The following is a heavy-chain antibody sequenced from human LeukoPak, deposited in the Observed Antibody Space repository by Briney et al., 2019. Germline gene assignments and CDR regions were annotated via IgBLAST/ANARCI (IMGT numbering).Heavy chain of an antibody. D-gene: IGHD3-22*01. J-gene: IGHJ4*02. V-gene: IGHV3-53*01. CDR2: IYSGGST. Sequence: GGSLRLSCAASGFTVSSNDMSWVRQAPGKGLECISVIYSGGSTDYADSVKGRLTISRDNSKNTLYLQMNSLRAEDTAVYYCASETYYYDTSGYYPYYFDYWGQRTLVTVSS. CDR1: GFTVSSND. CDR3: ASETYYYDTSGYYPYYFDY.